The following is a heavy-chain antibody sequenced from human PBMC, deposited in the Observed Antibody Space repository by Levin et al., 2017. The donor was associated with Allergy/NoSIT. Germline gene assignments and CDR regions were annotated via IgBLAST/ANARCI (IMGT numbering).Heavy chain of an antibody. CDR2: IKSKTDGGTT. V-gene: IGHV3-15*01. Sequence: GESLKISCAASGFTFSNAWMSWVRQAPGKGLEWVGRIKSKTDGGTTDYAAPVKGRFTISRDDSKNTLYLQMNSLKTEDTAVYYCTTDLMVGDYGYYYYMDVWGKGTTVTVSS. CDR3: TTDLMVGDYGYYYYMDV. CDR1: GFTFSNAW. J-gene: IGHJ6*03. D-gene: IGHD4-17*01.